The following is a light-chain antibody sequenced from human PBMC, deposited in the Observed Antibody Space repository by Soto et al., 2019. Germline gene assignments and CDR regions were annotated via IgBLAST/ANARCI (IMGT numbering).Light chain of an antibody. V-gene: IGKV3-15*01. J-gene: IGKJ2*01. CDR2: GVS. CDR3: QQYNNWPPRYT. CDR1: QSVSSH. Sequence: EIVMTQSPATLSVSPGERATLSFRASQSVSSHLDWYQQKPGQAPRLLIYGVSTRATGIPARFSGSGSGSSFTLTISSLQSEDFAVYYCQQYNNWPPRYTFGQGTKLEIK.